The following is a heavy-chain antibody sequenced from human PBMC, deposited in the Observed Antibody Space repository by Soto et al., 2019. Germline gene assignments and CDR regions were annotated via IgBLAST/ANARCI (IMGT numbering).Heavy chain of an antibody. Sequence: GGSLRLSCAASGFTFSSYGIHWVRQAPGKGLEWVAVIWYDGSNKYYADSVKGRFTISRDNSKNTLYLQMNSLRAEDTAVYYCARDPGDCTNGVCYTYYYGMDVWGQGTTVTVSS. CDR3: ARDPGDCTNGVCYTYYYGMDV. V-gene: IGHV3-33*01. J-gene: IGHJ6*02. CDR1: GFTFSSYG. D-gene: IGHD2-8*01. CDR2: IWYDGSNK.